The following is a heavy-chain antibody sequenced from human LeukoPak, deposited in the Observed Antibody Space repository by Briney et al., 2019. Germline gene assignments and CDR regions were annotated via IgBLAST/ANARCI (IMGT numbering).Heavy chain of an antibody. J-gene: IGHJ5*02. CDR3: ARSDNFDWLLRGFDP. V-gene: IGHV4-59*01. Sequence: SETLSLTCTVSGGSISSYYWSWIRQPPGKGLEWIGYIYYSGSTNYNPSPKSRVTISVDTSKNQFSLKLSSVTAADTAVCYCARSDNFDWLLRGFDPWGQGTLVTVSS. CDR2: IYYSGST. D-gene: IGHD3-9*01. CDR1: GGSISSYY.